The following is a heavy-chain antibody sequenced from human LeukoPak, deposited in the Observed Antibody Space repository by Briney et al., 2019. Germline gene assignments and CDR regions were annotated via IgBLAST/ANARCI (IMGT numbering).Heavy chain of an antibody. CDR2: ISSSGSII. Sequence: GGSLRLSCAASGFTFSDKYMSWIRQAPGKGLEWVSYISSSGSIIYYADSVKGRFAISRDNAKKSLYLQMNSLRAEDTAVYYCASESQKYYYDSSGYPRYDAFDIWGQGTMVTVSS. J-gene: IGHJ3*02. V-gene: IGHV3-11*04. D-gene: IGHD3-22*01. CDR1: GFTFSDKY. CDR3: ASESQKYYYDSSGYPRYDAFDI.